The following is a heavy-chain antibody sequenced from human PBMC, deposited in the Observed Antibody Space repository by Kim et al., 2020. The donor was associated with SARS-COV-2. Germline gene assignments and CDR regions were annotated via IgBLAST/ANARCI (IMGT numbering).Heavy chain of an antibody. CDR3: ANLKWDDAFDI. J-gene: IGHJ3*02. V-gene: IGHV3-23*01. Sequence: YDADSRKGRFTISRDNSKKTLYLQMNGLRAEDTAVYYCANLKWDDAFDIWGQGTMVTVSS. D-gene: IGHD1-26*01.